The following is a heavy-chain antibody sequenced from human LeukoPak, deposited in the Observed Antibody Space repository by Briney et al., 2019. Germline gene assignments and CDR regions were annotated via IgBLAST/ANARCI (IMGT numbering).Heavy chain of an antibody. CDR1: GFTFSTYW. CDR3: EGGSSSWDYFGF. V-gene: IGHV3-74*01. J-gene: IGHJ4*02. CDR2: MNRDGSST. Sequence: GGSLRLFCAPSGFTFSTYWMHWARHAPGKGLVCLPRMNRDGSSTTHADSVKGRFTISRHNAQNTLYLKTNSLRTAHTAVLLWEGGSSSWDYFGFWGQGTLVTVSS. D-gene: IGHD1-26*01.